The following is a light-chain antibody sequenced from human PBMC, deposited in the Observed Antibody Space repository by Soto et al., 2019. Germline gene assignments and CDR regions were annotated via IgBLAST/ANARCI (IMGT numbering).Light chain of an antibody. J-gene: IGKJ4*01. CDR1: QSVSCR. CDR2: AAS. CDR3: QQYDHWPLT. Sequence: EIGMTQSPATVSLSPGERSTLSFMASQSVSCRLAWYQQTRGQAPRLLIYAASTRATGIPARFSGSGSGTEFTFTISSLQSEDFAVYHCQQYDHWPLTFGGGTKVDIK. V-gene: IGKV3-15*01.